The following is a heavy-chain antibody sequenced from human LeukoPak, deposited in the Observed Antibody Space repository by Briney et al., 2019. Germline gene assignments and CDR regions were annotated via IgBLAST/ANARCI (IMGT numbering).Heavy chain of an antibody. CDR1: GGTFSSYA. Sequence: ASVKVSCKASGGTFSSYAISWVRQAPGQGLEWMGGIIPIFGTANYAQKFQGRVTITADRSTSTGYMELSSLRSEDTAVYYCASEDYGGNRPFDYWGQGTLVTVSS. CDR2: IIPIFGTA. J-gene: IGHJ4*02. V-gene: IGHV1-69*06. D-gene: IGHD4-23*01. CDR3: ASEDYGGNRPFDY.